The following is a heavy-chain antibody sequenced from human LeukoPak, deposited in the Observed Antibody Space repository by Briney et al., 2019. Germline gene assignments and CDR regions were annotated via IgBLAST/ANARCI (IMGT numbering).Heavy chain of an antibody. CDR3: AKNSGWLQLGD. CDR1: GYALRSDW. CDR2: VKEDGSEK. J-gene: IGHJ4*02. D-gene: IGHD5-12*01. V-gene: IGHV3-7*01. Sequence: PGGSLRLSCAVSGYALRSDWMVWVRQAPGKGLEWVATVKEDGSEKDYMDSVKGRFTISADSARNSLYLQMNSLRPEDTALYYCAKNSGWLQLGDWGQGTLVTVSS.